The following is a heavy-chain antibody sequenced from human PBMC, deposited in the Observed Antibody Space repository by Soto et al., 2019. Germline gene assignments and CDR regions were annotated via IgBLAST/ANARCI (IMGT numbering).Heavy chain of an antibody. J-gene: IGHJ3*02. V-gene: IGHV4-31*03. CDR3: ARDISVADAFDI. CDR1: GGSISSGGYY. Sequence: TSETLSLTCTVSGGSISSGGYYWSWIRQHPGKGLEWIGYIHYSGSTYYNPSLKSRVIISLDTSKNEFSLKLNSVTAADTAVYYCARDISVADAFDIWGQGTMVTVSS. D-gene: IGHD6-19*01. CDR2: IHYSGST.